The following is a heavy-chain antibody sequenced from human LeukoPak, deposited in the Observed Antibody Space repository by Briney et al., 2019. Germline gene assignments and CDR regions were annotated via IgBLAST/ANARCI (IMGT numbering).Heavy chain of an antibody. CDR3: ARGASHYSKNYYYYGMDV. D-gene: IGHD4-11*01. CDR1: EFTVSTNY. J-gene: IGHJ6*02. Sequence: GGSLRLSCVASEFTVSTNYMSWVRQAPGKGLQWVSIIHIDGETHYADSVKGRFTMSRDNSKNTVYPQMNSLRSEDTAVYYCARGASHYSKNYYYYGMDVWGQGTTVTVSS. V-gene: IGHV3-66*01. CDR2: IHIDGET.